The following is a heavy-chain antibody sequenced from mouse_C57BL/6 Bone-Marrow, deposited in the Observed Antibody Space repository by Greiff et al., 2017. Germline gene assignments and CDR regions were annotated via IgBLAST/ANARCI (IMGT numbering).Heavy chain of an antibody. J-gene: IGHJ4*01. CDR2: IHPNSGST. D-gene: IGHD1-1*01. CDR3: ANGSRRRYAMDY. V-gene: IGHV1-64*01. Sequence: QVQLQQPGAELVKPGASVKLSCKASGYTFTSYWMHWVKQRPGQGLEWIGMIHPNSGSTNYNEKFKSKATLTVDKSSSTAYMQLSSLTSGDSAVYDCANGSRRRYAMDYRGQGTSVTVSS. CDR1: GYTFTSYW.